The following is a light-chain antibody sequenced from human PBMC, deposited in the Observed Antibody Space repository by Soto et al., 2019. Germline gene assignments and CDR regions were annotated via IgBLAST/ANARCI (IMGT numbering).Light chain of an antibody. V-gene: IGKV1-5*03. J-gene: IGKJ1*01. CDR1: QSISSW. Sequence: DIQMTQSPSTLSASVGDRVTITCRASQSISSWLAWYQQKPVKAPKLLIYKASSLESGVPSRFSGSGSGTEVTLTISSPQPDDFATYYCQQYNSYSGTFGQGSK. CDR3: QQYNSYSGT. CDR2: KAS.